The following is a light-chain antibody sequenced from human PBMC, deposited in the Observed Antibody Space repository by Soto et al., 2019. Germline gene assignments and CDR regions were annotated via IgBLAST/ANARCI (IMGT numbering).Light chain of an antibody. CDR3: LSYTSTNTRV. CDR2: EVS. J-gene: IGLJ3*02. V-gene: IGLV2-14*01. CDR1: SSDVGGYDY. Sequence: QSVLTQPASVSGSPGQSITISCTGTSSDVGGYDYVSWYRQHPGKVPKLMIYEVSHRPSGVSNRFSGSKSGNTASLTISGLQAEDEADYYCLSYTSTNTRVFGGGTKLTVL.